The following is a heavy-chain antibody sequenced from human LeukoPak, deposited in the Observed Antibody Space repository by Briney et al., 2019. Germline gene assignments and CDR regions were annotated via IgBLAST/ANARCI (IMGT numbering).Heavy chain of an antibody. CDR2: IKQDGSET. D-gene: IGHD6-13*01. CDR1: GFTFSSYW. J-gene: IGHJ4*02. V-gene: IGHV3-7*01. Sequence: QPGGSLRLSCAASGFTFSSYWMSWVRQAPGKGLEWVANIKQDGSETYYVDSVKGRFTISRDNAKNSLYLQINSLRAEDTAVYYCARIVPGLGSRWDYFEYWGQGTLVTVSS. CDR3: ARIVPGLGSRWDYFEY.